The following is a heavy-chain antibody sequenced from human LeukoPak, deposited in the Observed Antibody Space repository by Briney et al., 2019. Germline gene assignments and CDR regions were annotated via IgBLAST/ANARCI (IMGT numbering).Heavy chain of an antibody. J-gene: IGHJ4*02. D-gene: IGHD5-12*01. CDR3: ARDLRWLRGNYFDY. V-gene: IGHV4-4*02. CDR1: GGSISSSNW. Sequence: SETLSLTCAVSGGSISSSNWWSWVRQPPGKGLEWIGEIYHSGGTNYNPSLKSRVTISVDKSKNQFSLKLSSVTAADTAVYYCARDLRWLRGNYFDYWGQGTLVTVSS. CDR2: IYHSGGT.